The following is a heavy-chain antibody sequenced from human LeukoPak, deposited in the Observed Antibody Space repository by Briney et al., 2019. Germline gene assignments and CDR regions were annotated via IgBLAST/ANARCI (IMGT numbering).Heavy chain of an antibody. D-gene: IGHD3-22*01. CDR1: GFTFSSYG. J-gene: IGHJ4*02. V-gene: IGHV3-30*02. Sequence: GRSLRLSCAASGFTFSSYGMHWVRQAPGKGLEWVAFIRYDGSNKYYADSVKGRFTISRDNSKNTLYLQMNSLRAEDTAVYYCANGYDSSGYSLPLDYWGQGTLVTVSS. CDR2: IRYDGSNK. CDR3: ANGYDSSGYSLPLDY.